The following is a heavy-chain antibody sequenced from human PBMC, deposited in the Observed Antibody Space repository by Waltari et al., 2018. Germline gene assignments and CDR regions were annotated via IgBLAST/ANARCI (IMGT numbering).Heavy chain of an antibody. CDR1: GFPVSSNY. CDR3: ASGSYLTAYYFDY. D-gene: IGHD1-26*01. CDR2: IYTCGGP. Sequence: EVQLVESGGGLIQPGGSLRLSCAASGFPVSSNYMSWVSQGPGKGRDWGPVIYTCGGPYDTNSVKGLVTISRDNSKNTLYLQMNSLRAEDTAVYYCASGSYLTAYYFDYWGQGTLVTVSS. V-gene: IGHV3-53*01. J-gene: IGHJ4*02.